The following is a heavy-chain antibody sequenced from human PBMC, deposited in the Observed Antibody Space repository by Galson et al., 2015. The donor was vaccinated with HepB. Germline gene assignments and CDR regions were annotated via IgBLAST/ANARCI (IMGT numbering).Heavy chain of an antibody. CDR3: ARDPGGSSSWYDPLGYYGMDV. J-gene: IGHJ6*02. CDR2: IIPIFGTA. V-gene: IGHV1-69*06. CDR1: GGTFSSYA. D-gene: IGHD6-13*01. Sequence: SVKVSCKASGGTFSSYAISWVRQAPGQGLEWMGGIIPIFGTANYAQKFQGRVTITADKSTSTAYMELSSLRSEDTAVYYCARDPGGSSSWYDPLGYYGMDVWGQGTSVTVSS.